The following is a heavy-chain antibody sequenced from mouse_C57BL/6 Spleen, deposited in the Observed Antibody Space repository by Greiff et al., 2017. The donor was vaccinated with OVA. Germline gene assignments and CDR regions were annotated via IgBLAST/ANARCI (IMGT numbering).Heavy chain of an antibody. V-gene: IGHV1-15*01. J-gene: IGHJ2*01. Sequence: QVQLQQSGAELVRPGASVTLSCKASGYTFPDYEMHWVKQTPVPGLEWIGAIDPETGGAAYNQKFKGKAILTADKSSSTAYMELRSLTSEDSAVYYCTRSWDFDYWGQGTTLTVSS. CDR2: IDPETGGA. CDR1: GYTFPDYE. CDR3: TRSWDFDY. D-gene: IGHD4-1*01.